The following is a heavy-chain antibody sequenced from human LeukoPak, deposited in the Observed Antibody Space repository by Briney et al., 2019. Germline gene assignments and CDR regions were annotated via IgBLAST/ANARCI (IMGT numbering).Heavy chain of an antibody. D-gene: IGHD1-26*01. CDR1: GGSISSGGYS. Sequence: SETLSLTCAVSGGSISSGGYSWSWIRQPPGKGLEWIGYIYYSGSTYYNPSLKSRVTISVDTSKNQFSLKLSSVTAADTAVYYCARGRGFIVGATRWFDPWGQGTLVTVSS. CDR2: IYYSGST. J-gene: IGHJ5*02. V-gene: IGHV4-30-4*07. CDR3: ARGRGFIVGATRWFDP.